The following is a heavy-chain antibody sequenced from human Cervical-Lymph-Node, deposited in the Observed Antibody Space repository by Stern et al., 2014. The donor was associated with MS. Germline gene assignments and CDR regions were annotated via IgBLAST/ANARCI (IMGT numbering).Heavy chain of an antibody. Sequence: EVQLVESGGGLAQPGGSLRLSCAASGFTFRSYWMLWVRQVPGKGLVWVSRINTDGTSTNYADSVKGRFTIFRDNAKNTVCLQMNGLRGEDTAMYYCAREGRPIHFDYWGQGTLATVSS. J-gene: IGHJ4*02. V-gene: IGHV3-74*01. CDR1: GFTFRSYW. CDR3: AREGRPIHFDY. CDR2: INTDGTST.